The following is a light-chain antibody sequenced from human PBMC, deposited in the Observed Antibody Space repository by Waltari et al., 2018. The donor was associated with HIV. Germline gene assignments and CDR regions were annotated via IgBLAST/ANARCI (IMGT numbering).Light chain of an antibody. J-gene: IGLJ3*02. CDR3: QVWDGISDHWV. CDR2: DDR. Sequence: SYVLTQPPSVSVAPGQTARITCGGDNIGTKSVHWYQQNPGQAPVLVVYDDRDRPAGLPERFSGSNSGNTATLTVSRVEVGDEADYYCQVWDGISDHWVFGGGTKLTVL. V-gene: IGLV3-21*02. CDR1: NIGTKS.